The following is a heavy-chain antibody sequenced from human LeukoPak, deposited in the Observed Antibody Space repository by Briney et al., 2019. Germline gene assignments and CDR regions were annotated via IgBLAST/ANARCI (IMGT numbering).Heavy chain of an antibody. CDR2: INHSGST. CDR1: GGSFSGYY. J-gene: IGHJ5*02. CDR3: AREFLGVVVVPAATSWFDP. D-gene: IGHD2-2*01. V-gene: IGHV4-34*01. Sequence: ETLSLTCAVYGGSFSGYYWSWIRQPPGKGLEWIGEINHSGSTNYNPSLKSRVTISVDTSKNQLSLKLSSVTAADTAVYYCAREFLGVVVVPAATSWFDPWGQGTLVTVSS.